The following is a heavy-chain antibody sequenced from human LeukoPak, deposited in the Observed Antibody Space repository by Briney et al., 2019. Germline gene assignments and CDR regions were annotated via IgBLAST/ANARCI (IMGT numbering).Heavy chain of an antibody. CDR2: ISYSGGST. J-gene: IGHJ4*02. V-gene: IGHV3-23*01. D-gene: IGHD6-19*01. CDR3: AKGVAVAERSYYFDY. Sequence: PGGSLRLSCAASGFTFSSYAMNWVRQAPGKGLEWVSIISYSGGSTYYADSVRGRFTISRDNSKNTLYLQMNSLRAGDTAVYYCAKGVAVAERSYYFDYWGQGTLVTISS. CDR1: GFTFSSYA.